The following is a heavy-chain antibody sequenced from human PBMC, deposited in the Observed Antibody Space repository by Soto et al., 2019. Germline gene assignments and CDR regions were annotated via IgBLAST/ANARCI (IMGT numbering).Heavy chain of an antibody. V-gene: IGHV1-3*04. D-gene: IGHD1-1*01. Sequence: GSVNVSFKTCGYPFTYYALHWVRQAPGQGLEWMGWINTGNGKTKYSQNFHGRLTITRDTSATTLYMELSSLRSEDTTVYYCGRLSGIPVWGQGTLVTVSS. CDR2: INTGNGKT. CDR1: GYPFTYYA. J-gene: IGHJ4*02. CDR3: GRLSGIPV.